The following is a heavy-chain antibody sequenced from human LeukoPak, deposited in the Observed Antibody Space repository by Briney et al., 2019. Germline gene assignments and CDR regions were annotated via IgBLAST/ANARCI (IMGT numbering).Heavy chain of an antibody. Sequence: ASVKVSCKASGYTFTSYYMHWVRQAPAQGLEWMGIINPSGGSTSYAQKFQGRVTMTRDTSTSTVYMELSSLRSEDTAVYYCARSRGKGVRPLAPFDYWGQGTLVTVSS. CDR2: INPSGGST. CDR3: ARSRGKGVRPLAPFDY. CDR1: GYTFTSYY. V-gene: IGHV1-46*01. D-gene: IGHD3-10*01. J-gene: IGHJ4*02.